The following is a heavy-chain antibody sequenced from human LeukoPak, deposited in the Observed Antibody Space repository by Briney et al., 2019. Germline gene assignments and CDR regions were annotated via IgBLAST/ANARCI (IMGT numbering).Heavy chain of an antibody. CDR2: ISSSSYI. V-gene: IGHV3-21*01. CDR3: ARVHGRGYYFDY. D-gene: IGHD3-10*02. Sequence: GGSLRLSCAASGFTFSSYSMNWVRQAPGKGLEWVSSISSSSYIYYADSVKGRFTISRDNAKNSLYLQTNSLRAEDTAVYYCARVHGRGYYFDYWGQGTLVTVSS. CDR1: GFTFSSYS. J-gene: IGHJ4*02.